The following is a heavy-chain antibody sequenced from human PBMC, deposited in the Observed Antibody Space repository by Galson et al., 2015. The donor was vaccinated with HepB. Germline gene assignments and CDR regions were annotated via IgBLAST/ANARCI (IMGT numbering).Heavy chain of an antibody. D-gene: IGHD2-15*01. Sequence: SVKVSCKASGYTFTSYDINWVRQATGQGLEWMGWMNPNSGNTGYAQKFQGRVTMTRNTSISTAYMELSSLRSEDTAVYYCARYNRGIVVVVAAVGGMDVWGQGTTVTVSS. J-gene: IGHJ6*02. CDR2: MNPNSGNT. V-gene: IGHV1-8*01. CDR3: ARYNRGIVVVVAAVGGMDV. CDR1: GYTFTSYD.